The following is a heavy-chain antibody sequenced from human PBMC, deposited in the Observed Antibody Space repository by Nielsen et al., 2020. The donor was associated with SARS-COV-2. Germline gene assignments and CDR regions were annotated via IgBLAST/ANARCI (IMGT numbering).Heavy chain of an antibody. CDR3: AKDRGSGLYYFDY. J-gene: IGHJ4*02. V-gene: IGHV3-9*01. CDR1: GFTFDDYA. Sequence: LKISCAASGFTFDDYAMHWVRQAPGKGLEWVSGISWNSGSIGYADSVKGRFTISRDNAKNSLYLQMNSLRAEDTALYYCAKDRGSGLYYFDYWGQGTLVTVSS. D-gene: IGHD6-19*01. CDR2: ISWNSGSI.